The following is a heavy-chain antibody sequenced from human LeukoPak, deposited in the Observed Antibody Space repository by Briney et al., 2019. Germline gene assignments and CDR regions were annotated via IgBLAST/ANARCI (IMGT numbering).Heavy chain of an antibody. CDR1: GGSISSSNW. V-gene: IGHV4-59*08. J-gene: IGHJ4*02. Sequence: SETLSLTCAVSGGSISSSNWWSWIRQSPGKGLEWIGYIYYSGRTNYNPSLKSRVTISVDTSKNQFSLKLSSVTAADTAVYYCARHVEQWLTPFDYWGQGTLVTVSS. CDR2: IYYSGRT. D-gene: IGHD6-19*01. CDR3: ARHVEQWLTPFDY.